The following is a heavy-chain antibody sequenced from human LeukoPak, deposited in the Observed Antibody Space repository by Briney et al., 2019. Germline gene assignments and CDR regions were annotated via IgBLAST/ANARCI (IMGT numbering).Heavy chain of an antibody. CDR2: IYYSGST. D-gene: IGHD3-16*01. Sequence: SETLPLTCTVSGGSISSSSYYWGWIRQPPGKGLEWIGSIYYSGSTYYNPSLKSRVTISVDTSKNQFSLKLSSVTAADTAVYYCARLGVIFDYWGQGTLVTVSS. CDR1: GGSISSSSYY. J-gene: IGHJ4*02. V-gene: IGHV4-39*01. CDR3: ARLGVIFDY.